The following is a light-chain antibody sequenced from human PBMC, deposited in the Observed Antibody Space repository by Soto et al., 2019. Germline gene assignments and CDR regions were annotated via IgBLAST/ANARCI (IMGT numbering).Light chain of an antibody. J-gene: IGKJ1*01. V-gene: IGKV1-27*01. CDR3: QKYNSASWT. Sequence: DIQMTQSPSSLSASVGDRVTITCRASQGISTYLAWYQQKPGKVPKLLIYAASTLQSGVPSRFSGSGSGTDLTLTISSLQPEDVATYYCQKYNSASWTFGQGTKVEIK. CDR1: QGISTY. CDR2: AAS.